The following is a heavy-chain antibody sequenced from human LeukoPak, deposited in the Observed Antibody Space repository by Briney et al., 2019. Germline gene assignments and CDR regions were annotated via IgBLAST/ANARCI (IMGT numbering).Heavy chain of an antibody. Sequence: SETLSLTCTVSGGSISSYYWSWIRQPAGKGLEWIGRIYTSGSTNYSPSLKSRVTMSVDTSKNQFSLKLSSVTAADTAVYYCASMGDGNNFDYWGQETLVTVSS. CDR1: GGSISSYY. J-gene: IGHJ4*02. V-gene: IGHV4-4*07. D-gene: IGHD3-16*01. CDR2: IYTSGST. CDR3: ASMGDGNNFDY.